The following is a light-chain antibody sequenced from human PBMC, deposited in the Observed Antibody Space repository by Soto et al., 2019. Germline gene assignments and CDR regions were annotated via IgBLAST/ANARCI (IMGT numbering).Light chain of an antibody. CDR1: SSDIGSNP. CDR3: SAWDENIYGPV. Sequence: QSVLTQPPSASGTPGQRVAISCSGGSSDIGSNPVNWYLHLPGAAPKLLIYRDNQLPSGVPDRFSGSKSGTSASLTISGLQSEDEADYFCSAWDENIYGPVFGGGTKLTVL. J-gene: IGLJ2*01. V-gene: IGLV1-44*01. CDR2: RDN.